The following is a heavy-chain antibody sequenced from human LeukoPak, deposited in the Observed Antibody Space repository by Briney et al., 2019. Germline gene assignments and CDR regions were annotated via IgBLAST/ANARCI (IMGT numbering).Heavy chain of an antibody. Sequence: GSLRLSCAASGFTFSSYGMSWVRQAPGKGLEWVSAISGSGGSTYYADSVKGRFTISRDNSKNTLSLQMNSLRVEDTAIYYCTRSGYRHPYHFDSWGQGTLVTVSS. D-gene: IGHD3-22*01. CDR1: GFTFSSYG. V-gene: IGHV3-23*01. J-gene: IGHJ4*02. CDR3: TRSGYRHPYHFDS. CDR2: ISGSGGST.